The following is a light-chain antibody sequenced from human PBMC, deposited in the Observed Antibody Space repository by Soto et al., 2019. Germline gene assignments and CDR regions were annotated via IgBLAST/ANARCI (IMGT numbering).Light chain of an antibody. CDR2: DAS. CDR3: RQLSSWPLT. V-gene: IGKV3-11*01. Sequence: DIVLTQSPATLSLSPGQRATLSCRASQSLESSLVWYQQKPGQAPRLLIYDASNRVTGIPARFSRSGFGTDFTLTISTLQPADFAIYYCRQLSSWPLTFGGGTKVDIK. CDR1: QSLESS. J-gene: IGKJ4*01.